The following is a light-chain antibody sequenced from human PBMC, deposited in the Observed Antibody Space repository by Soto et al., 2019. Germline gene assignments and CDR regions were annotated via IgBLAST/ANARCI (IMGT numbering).Light chain of an antibody. CDR3: QQYNNWPRRT. CDR1: QSVSSN. V-gene: IGKV3-15*01. Sequence: EIVMTQSPATLSVSPGERATLTCWASQSVSSNLAWYQQKPGQAPRLLIYGASTRATGIPARFSGSGSGTEFTLTISGLQSDDLAVYYCQQYNNWPRRTFGQGTKVEVK. CDR2: GAS. J-gene: IGKJ1*01.